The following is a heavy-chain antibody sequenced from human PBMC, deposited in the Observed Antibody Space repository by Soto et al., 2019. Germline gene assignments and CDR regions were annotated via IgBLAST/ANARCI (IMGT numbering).Heavy chain of an antibody. Sequence: GESLKISCKGSGYSFTSYWIGCDRQMHGKGLEWMGIFYPGDSDTRYSPSFQGQVTISADKSISTAYLQWSSLKASDTAMYYCARHARSLSRSYYYYYYGMDVWGQGTTVTVSS. CDR1: GYSFTSYW. CDR3: ARHARSLSRSYYYYYYGMDV. CDR2: FYPGDSDT. J-gene: IGHJ6*02. D-gene: IGHD1-26*01. V-gene: IGHV5-51*01.